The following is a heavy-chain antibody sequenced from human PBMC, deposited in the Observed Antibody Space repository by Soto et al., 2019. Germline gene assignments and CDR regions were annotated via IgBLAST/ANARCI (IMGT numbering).Heavy chain of an antibody. D-gene: IGHD2-21*01. CDR2: ISGSGGRT. CDR3: AKEMIASTLADFFDY. CDR1: GFTFSNYG. J-gene: IGHJ4*02. Sequence: EVQLLESGAGLIQPGGSLRLSCEASGFTFSNYGMTWVRLAPGKGLEWVSTISGSGGRTFYADPVKGRFTISRDNSKNTLYLQMNSLRAEDTAVYYCAKEMIASTLADFFDYWGQGTLVTVSS. V-gene: IGHV3-23*01.